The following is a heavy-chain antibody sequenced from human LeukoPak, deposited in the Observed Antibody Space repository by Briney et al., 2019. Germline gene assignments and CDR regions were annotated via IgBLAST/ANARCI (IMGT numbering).Heavy chain of an antibody. CDR1: RFTFSSYA. J-gene: IGHJ5*02. V-gene: IGHV3-23*01. Sequence: GGSLRLSCAASRFTFSSYAMSWVREAPGTGLERASALSGSGGTTYYADSVKGRFTISRDNSKSTLYVQMNSLRAEDTAVYYCAIVVAARQGTIDPWGQGTLVTISS. CDR2: LSGSGGTT. D-gene: IGHD6-6*01. CDR3: AIVVAARQGTIDP.